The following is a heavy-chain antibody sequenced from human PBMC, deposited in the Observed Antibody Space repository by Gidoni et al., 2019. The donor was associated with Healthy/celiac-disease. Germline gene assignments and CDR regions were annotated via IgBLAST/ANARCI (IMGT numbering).Heavy chain of an antibody. CDR1: GFTFDGYA. Sequence: EVQLVESGGGLVQPGRSLRLSCAASGFTFDGYAMHWVRQAPGTGLEWVSGISWNSGSIGYADSVKGRFTISRDYAKNSLYLQINSLRAEDTALYYCAKGFVAVAGNNWFDPWGQGTLVTVSS. CDR3: AKGFVAVAGNNWFDP. CDR2: ISWNSGSI. D-gene: IGHD6-19*01. V-gene: IGHV3-9*01. J-gene: IGHJ5*02.